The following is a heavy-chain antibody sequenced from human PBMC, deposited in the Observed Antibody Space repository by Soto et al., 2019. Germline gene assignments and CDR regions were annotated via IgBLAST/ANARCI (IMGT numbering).Heavy chain of an antibody. CDR2: IYYSGST. CDR3: ETTWRNAFDI. D-gene: IGHD3-16*01. Sequence: SETLSLTCAVSGGSISSGGYSWGWIRQPPGKGLEWIGSIYYSGSTYYNPSLKSRVTISVDTSKNQFSLKLSSVTAADTAVYYCETTWRNAFDIWGQGTMVTVSS. CDR1: GGSISSGGYS. V-gene: IGHV4-39*01. J-gene: IGHJ3*02.